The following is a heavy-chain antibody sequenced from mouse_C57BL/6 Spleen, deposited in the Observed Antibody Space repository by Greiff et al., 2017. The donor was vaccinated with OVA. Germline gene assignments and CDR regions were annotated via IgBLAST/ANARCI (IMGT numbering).Heavy chain of an antibody. CDR3: ARKSHRAY. CDR1: GYTFTSYW. CDR2: IDPSDSYT. V-gene: IGHV1-50*01. J-gene: IGHJ3*01. Sequence: VQLQQPGAELVKPGASVKLSCKASGYTFTSYWMQWVNQRPGQGLEWIGEIDPSDSYTNYNQKFKGKATLTVDTSSSTAYMQLSSLTSEDSAVYYCARKSHRAYWGQGTLVTVSA. D-gene: IGHD1-3*01.